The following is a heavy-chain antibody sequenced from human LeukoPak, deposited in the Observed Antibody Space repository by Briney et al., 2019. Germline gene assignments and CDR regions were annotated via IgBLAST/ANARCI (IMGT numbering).Heavy chain of an antibody. D-gene: IGHD4-17*01. Sequence: SETLSLTCTVSGGSFSSYYWSWIRQPPGKGLEWIGYIYYSGSTNYNPSLKSRVTISVDTSKNQFSLKLSSVTAADTAVYYCATNTMRGDYLPFDYWGQGTLVTVSS. CDR2: IYYSGST. CDR1: GGSFSSYY. V-gene: IGHV4-59*01. J-gene: IGHJ4*02. CDR3: ATNTMRGDYLPFDY.